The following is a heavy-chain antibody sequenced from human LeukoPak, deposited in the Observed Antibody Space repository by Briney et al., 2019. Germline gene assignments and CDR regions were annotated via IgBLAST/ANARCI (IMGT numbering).Heavy chain of an antibody. CDR3: ARGQYQLLVDY. CDR1: GGTFSSYA. J-gene: IGHJ4*02. D-gene: IGHD2-2*01. V-gene: IGHV1-2*02. CDR2: INPNSGGT. Sequence: ASVKVSCKASGGTFSSYAISWVRPAPGQGLEWMGWINPNSGGTNYAQKFQGRVTMTRDTSISTAYMELSRLRSDDTAVYYCARGQYQLLVDYWGQGTLVTVSS.